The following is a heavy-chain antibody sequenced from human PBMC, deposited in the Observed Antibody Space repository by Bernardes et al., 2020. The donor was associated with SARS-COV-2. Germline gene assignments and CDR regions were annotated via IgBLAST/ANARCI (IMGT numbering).Heavy chain of an antibody. CDR1: GYSFTSYW. J-gene: IGHJ4*02. D-gene: IGHD3-10*01. CDR2: IYPGDSDT. V-gene: IGHV5-51*01. Sequence: GASRKISCKGSGYSFTSYWIGWVRQMPGKGLEWMGIIYPGDSDTRYSPSFQGQVTTSADKSISTAYLQWSSLKASDTAMYYCARSAYGSGSLLVDYWGQGTLVTVSS. CDR3: ARSAYGSGSLLVDY.